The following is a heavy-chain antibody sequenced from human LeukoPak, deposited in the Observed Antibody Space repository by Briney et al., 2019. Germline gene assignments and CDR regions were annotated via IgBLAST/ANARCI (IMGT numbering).Heavy chain of an antibody. CDR1: GFTFSSYA. D-gene: IGHD2-15*01. Sequence: GRSLGLSWAASGFTFSSYAMNWVRQAPGKGLEGVAFISYDGSNKYYADSVKGRFTISRDNSKNTLYLQMNSLRAEDTAVYYCARFPCSGGSCYGEGFDYWGQGTLVTVSS. V-gene: IGHV3-30-3*01. CDR2: ISYDGSNK. J-gene: IGHJ4*02. CDR3: ARFPCSGGSCYGEGFDY.